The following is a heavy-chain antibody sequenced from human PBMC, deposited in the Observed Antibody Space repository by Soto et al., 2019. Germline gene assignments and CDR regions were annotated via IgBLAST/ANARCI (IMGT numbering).Heavy chain of an antibody. D-gene: IGHD6-19*01. V-gene: IGHV3-23*01. CDR2: ISSSGGST. Sequence: GGSLRLSCAASGFTFSSYAMSWVRQAPGKGLEWVSAISSSGGSTYYADSVKGRFTISRDNSKNTLYLQMNSLRAEDTAVYYCAKRLQYSSGWYYLDYWGQGTLVTVSS. CDR3: AKRLQYSSGWYYLDY. CDR1: GFTFSSYA. J-gene: IGHJ4*02.